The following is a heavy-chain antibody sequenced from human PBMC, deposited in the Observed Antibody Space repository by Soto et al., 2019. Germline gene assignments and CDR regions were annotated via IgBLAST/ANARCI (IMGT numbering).Heavy chain of an antibody. CDR3: AKDETGIAAHSFDY. J-gene: IGHJ4*02. V-gene: IGHV3-23*01. Sequence: GGSLRLSCAASGFTFSSYAMSWVRQAPGKGLEWVSAISGSGGSTYYADSVKGRFTISRYNSKNTLYLQMNSLRAEDQAVDYCAKDETGIAAHSFDYWGQGTLVTVSS. D-gene: IGHD6-6*01. CDR1: GFTFSSYA. CDR2: ISGSGGST.